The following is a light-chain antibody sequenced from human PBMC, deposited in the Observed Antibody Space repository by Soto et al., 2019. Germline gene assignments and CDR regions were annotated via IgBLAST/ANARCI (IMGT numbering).Light chain of an antibody. CDR3: CSYAGSYTWV. V-gene: IGLV2-11*01. CDR2: DVS. J-gene: IGLJ2*01. Sequence: ALTQPRSVSGSPGQSVTISCTGTSSDVGGYNYVSWYQQHPGKAPKLMIYDVSKRPSGVPDRFSGSKSGNTASLTISGLQAEDEADYYCCSYAGSYTWVFGGGTKVTV. CDR1: SSDVGGYNY.